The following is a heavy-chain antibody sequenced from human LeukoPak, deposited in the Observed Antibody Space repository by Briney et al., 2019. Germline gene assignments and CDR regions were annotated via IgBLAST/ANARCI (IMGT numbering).Heavy chain of an antibody. V-gene: IGHV4-59*08. Sequence: PSETLSLTCTASGGSISSYYCSWIRQPPGKGLEWIGYVSYSGSTNYNPSLKSRVTISLDTSKNQFSLNLRSVTAADTAVYYCARHVSGDYGWLDVWGQGTTVTVSS. CDR1: GGSISSYY. J-gene: IGHJ6*02. CDR3: ARHVSGDYGWLDV. CDR2: VSYSGST. D-gene: IGHD4-17*01.